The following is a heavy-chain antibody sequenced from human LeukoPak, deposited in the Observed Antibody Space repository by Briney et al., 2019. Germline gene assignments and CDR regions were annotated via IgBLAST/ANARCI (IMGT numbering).Heavy chain of an antibody. CDR3: AKTTTGYSSGRYPGWPVDY. CDR2: ISSSGGGT. J-gene: IGHJ4*02. D-gene: IGHD6-19*01. CDR1: GFTFNTYA. Sequence: PGGSLRLSCAASGFTFNTYAMSWVRQAPGKGLEWVSGISSSGGGTYYADSVKGRFTTSRDNSKNTLYLQMNSLSTEDTAVYYCAKTTTGYSSGRYPGWPVDYWGQGTLVTVSS. V-gene: IGHV3-23*01.